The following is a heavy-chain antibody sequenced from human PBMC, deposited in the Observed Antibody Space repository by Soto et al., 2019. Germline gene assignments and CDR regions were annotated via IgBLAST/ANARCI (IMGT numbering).Heavy chain of an antibody. D-gene: IGHD2-2*01. CDR3: AKVSDLIVVVPDAMDV. CDR2: ISYDGSNK. V-gene: IGHV3-30*18. CDR1: GFTFSSYG. Sequence: PGGSLRLSCAASGFTFSSYGMHWVRQAPGKGLEWVAVISYDGSNKYYADSVKGRFTISRDNSKNTLYLQMNSLRAEDTAVYYCAKVSDLIVVVPDAMDVWGQGTTVTVSS. J-gene: IGHJ6*02.